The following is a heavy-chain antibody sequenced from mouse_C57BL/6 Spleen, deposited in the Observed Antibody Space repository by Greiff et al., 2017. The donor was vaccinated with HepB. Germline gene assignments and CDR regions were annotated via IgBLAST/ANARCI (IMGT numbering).Heavy chain of an antibody. CDR3: ARTFYDYEYFDV. CDR1: GFSLTSYG. Sequence: VQLQESGPGLVQPSQSLSITCTVSGFSLTSYGVHWVRQSPGKGLEWLGVIWSGGSTDYNAAFISRLSISKDNSKSQVFFKMNSLQADDTAIYYCARTFYDYEYFDVWGTGTTVTVSS. J-gene: IGHJ1*03. CDR2: IWSGGST. V-gene: IGHV2-2*01. D-gene: IGHD2-4*01.